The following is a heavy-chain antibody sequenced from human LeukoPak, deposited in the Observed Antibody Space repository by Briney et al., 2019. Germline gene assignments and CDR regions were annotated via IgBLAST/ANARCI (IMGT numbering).Heavy chain of an antibody. CDR1: GYTFTSYD. J-gene: IGHJ4*02. V-gene: IGHV1-8*01. CDR2: MNPNSGNT. Sequence: ASVKVSCKASGYTFTSYDINWVRQATGQGLEWMGWMNPNSGNTGYAQKFQGRVTMTRNSSISTAYVELSRLRSEDTAVYYCARGFPSQSYYYDSSGHADYWGQGTLVTVSS. D-gene: IGHD3-22*01. CDR3: ARGFPSQSYYYDSSGHADY.